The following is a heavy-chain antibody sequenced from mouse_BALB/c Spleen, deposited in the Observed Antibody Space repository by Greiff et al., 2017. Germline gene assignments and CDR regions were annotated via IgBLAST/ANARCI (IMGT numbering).Heavy chain of an antibody. CDR3: ARGGYGYGY. J-gene: IGHJ2*01. CDR2: INSNGGST. CDR1: GFTFSSYG. Sequence: EVHLVESGGGLVQPGGSLKLSCAASGFTFSSYGMSWVRQTPDKRLELVATINSNGGSTYYPDSVKGRFTISRDNAKNTLYLQMSSLKSEDTAMYYCARGGYGYGYWGQGTTLTVSS. D-gene: IGHD1-2*01. V-gene: IGHV5-6-3*01.